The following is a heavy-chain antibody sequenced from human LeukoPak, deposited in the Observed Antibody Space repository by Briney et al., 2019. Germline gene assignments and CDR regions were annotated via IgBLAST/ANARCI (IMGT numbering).Heavy chain of an antibody. V-gene: IGHV3-30*18. CDR1: GFTFSSYG. D-gene: IGHD6-6*01. CDR2: ISYDGSNK. J-gene: IGHJ4*02. CDR3: AKEMGVAARPSRAYFDY. Sequence: GGSLRLSCAASGFTFSSYGMHWVRQAPGKGLEWVAVISYDGSNKYYADSVKGRFTISRDNSKNTLYLQVNSLRAEDTAVYYCAKEMGVAARPSRAYFDYWGQGTLVTVSS.